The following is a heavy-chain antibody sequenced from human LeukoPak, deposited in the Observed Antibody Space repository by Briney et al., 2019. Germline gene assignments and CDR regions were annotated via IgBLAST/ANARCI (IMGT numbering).Heavy chain of an antibody. J-gene: IGHJ4*02. CDR1: GFTLSTYG. CDR3: AKVGVSNRWSHYFDD. CDR2: ISYDGSTK. V-gene: IGHV3-30*18. Sequence: QPGGSLRLSCAASGFTLSTYGMHWVRQAPGKGPEWVAVISYDGSTKYCTDSVKGRFTISRDNSKNTLYLQMDSLRTEDTAVYYCAKVGVSNRWSHYFDDWGQGTLVTVSS. D-gene: IGHD2-21*01.